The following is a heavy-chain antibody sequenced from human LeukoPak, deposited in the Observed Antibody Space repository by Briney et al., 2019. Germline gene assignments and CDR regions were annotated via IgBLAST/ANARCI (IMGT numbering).Heavy chain of an antibody. CDR2: IIPTFGTA. CDR3: ARDRGDIVTHYYFDY. D-gene: IGHD2-15*01. Sequence: SVKVSCKASGGTFSSYAISWVRQAPGQGLEWMGGIIPTFGTANYAQKFQGRVTITTDESTSTAYMELSSLRSEDTAVYYCARDRGDIVTHYYFDYWGQGNLVTVSS. CDR1: GGTFSSYA. V-gene: IGHV1-69*05. J-gene: IGHJ4*02.